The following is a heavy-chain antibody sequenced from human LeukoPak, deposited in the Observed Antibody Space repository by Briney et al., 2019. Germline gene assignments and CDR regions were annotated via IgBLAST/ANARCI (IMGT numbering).Heavy chain of an antibody. CDR1: GGSISSYY. CDR3: ARDDRRSGLSY. CDR2: IYYSGST. D-gene: IGHD3-22*01. V-gene: IGHV4-59*01. Sequence: SETLSLTCTVSGGSISSYYWSWIRQPPGKGLEWIGYIYYSGSTNYNPSLKSRVTISVDTSKNQFSLKLSSVTAADTAVYYCARDDRRSGLSYWGQGTLVTVSS. J-gene: IGHJ4*02.